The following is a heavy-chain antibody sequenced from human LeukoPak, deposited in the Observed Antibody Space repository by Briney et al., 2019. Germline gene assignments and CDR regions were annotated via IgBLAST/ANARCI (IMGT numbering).Heavy chain of an antibody. CDR2: ISRISTAI. V-gene: IGHV3-48*01. J-gene: IGHJ5*02. D-gene: IGHD5-24*01. CDR1: GFTFDYFA. Sequence: GGSLRLSCAASGFTFDYFAMSRVRQTPGKGLEWIAYISRISTAIQYADSVKGRFTISRDNGENSLFLQMNSLRVEDTALYYCARDGYNWADLWGQGTLVTVSS. CDR3: ARDGYNWADL.